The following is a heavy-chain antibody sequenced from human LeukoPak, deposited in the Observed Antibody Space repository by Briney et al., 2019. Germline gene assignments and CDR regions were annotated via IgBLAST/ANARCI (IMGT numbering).Heavy chain of an antibody. CDR2: ISGSGGST. CDR3: AKVFNGYCSSTGCQMTDY. Sequence: GGSLRLSCAASGFTFSSYAMSWVRQAPGKGLEWVSAISGSGGSTYYADSVKGRFTISRDNSKNTLYLQMNSLRAEDTAVYYCAKVFNGYCSSTGCQMTDYWGQGTLVTVSS. D-gene: IGHD2-2*01. V-gene: IGHV3-23*01. CDR1: GFTFSSYA. J-gene: IGHJ4*02.